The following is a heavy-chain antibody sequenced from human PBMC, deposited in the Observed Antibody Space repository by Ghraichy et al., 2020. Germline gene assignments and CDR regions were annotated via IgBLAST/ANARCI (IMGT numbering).Heavy chain of an antibody. D-gene: IGHD3-10*01. J-gene: IGHJ4*02. V-gene: IGHV3-23*01. CDR2: ISGSGSST. CDR3: ARYGSGSYYDY. CDR1: GFTFSSYA. Sequence: ETLSLTCAASGFTFSSYAMSWVRQAPGKGLEWVSAISGSGSSTYYADSVKGRFTISRDNSKNTLYLQMNSLRAEDTAVYYCARYGSGSYYDYWGQGTLATVSS.